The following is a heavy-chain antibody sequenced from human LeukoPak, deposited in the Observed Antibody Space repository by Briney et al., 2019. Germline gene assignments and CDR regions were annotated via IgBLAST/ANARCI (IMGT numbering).Heavy chain of an antibody. CDR1: GGSISSGCYY. CDR2: IYYSGST. CDR3: ARGMGGYCSSTSCYLNWFDP. J-gene: IGHJ5*02. Sequence: SQTLSLTCTVSGGSISSGCYYWSWIRQHPGKGLEWIGYIYYSGSTYYNPSLKSRVTISVDTSKNQFSLKLSSVTAADTAVYYCARGMGGYCSSTSCYLNWFDPWGQGTLVTVSS. V-gene: IGHV4-31*03. D-gene: IGHD2-2*01.